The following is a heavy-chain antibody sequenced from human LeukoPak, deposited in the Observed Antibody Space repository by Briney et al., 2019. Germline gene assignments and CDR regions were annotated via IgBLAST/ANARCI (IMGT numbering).Heavy chain of an antibody. J-gene: IGHJ3*02. V-gene: IGHV4-39*01. Sequence: PSETLSLTCAVSGYSISSSSYYWGWIRQPPGKGLEWIGSIYYSGSTYYNPSLKSRVTISVDTSKNQFSLKLSSVTAADTAVYYCARHSWIQLWLRYPFDIWGQGTMVTVSS. D-gene: IGHD5-18*01. CDR1: GYSISSSSYY. CDR2: IYYSGST. CDR3: ARHSWIQLWLRYPFDI.